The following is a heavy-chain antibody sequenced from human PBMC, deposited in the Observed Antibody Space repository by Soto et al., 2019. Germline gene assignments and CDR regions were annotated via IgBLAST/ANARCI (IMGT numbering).Heavy chain of an antibody. Sequence: QVQLVQSGAEVKKPGSSVKVSCKASGGTFSSYTISWVRQAPGQGLEWMGRIIPILGRANYAQKCQGRVTITAGKPTGTAYMELSSLRSEDTAVYYCARDGNLGACCSTRCPNYMDHRFKGPTNTVSS. CDR3: ARDGNLGACCSTRCPNYMDH. CDR1: GGTFSSYT. J-gene: IGHJ6*03. V-gene: IGHV1-69*08. D-gene: IGHD2-2*01. CDR2: IIPILGRA.